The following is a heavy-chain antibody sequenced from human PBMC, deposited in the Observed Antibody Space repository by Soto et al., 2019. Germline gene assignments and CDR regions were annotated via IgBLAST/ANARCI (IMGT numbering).Heavy chain of an antibody. CDR3: ATSDVWGSYRYPPFDY. CDR1: GYTLTELS. D-gene: IGHD3-16*02. CDR2: FDPEDGET. Sequence: ASVKVSCKVSGYTLTELSMHWVRQAPGKGLEWMGGFDPEDGETIYAQKFQGRVTMTEDTSTDTAYMELSSLRSEDTAVYYCATSDVWGSYRYPPFDYWGQGTLVTVSS. V-gene: IGHV1-24*01. J-gene: IGHJ4*02.